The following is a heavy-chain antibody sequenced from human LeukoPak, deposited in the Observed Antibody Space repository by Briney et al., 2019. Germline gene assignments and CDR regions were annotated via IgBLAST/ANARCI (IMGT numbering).Heavy chain of an antibody. CDR1: GFTFNTYG. CDR3: ARAPVTSCRGAFCYPFDY. J-gene: IGHJ4*02. V-gene: IGHV3-23*01. CDR2: ISGSGGAT. Sequence: GGSLRLSCAASGFTFNTYGMSWVRQAPGKGLEWVSGISGSGGATYYADSVRGRFTISRDNSKNTLYLQMNRLRVEDAALYYCARAPVTSCRGAFCYPFDYWGQGILVTVSS. D-gene: IGHD2-21*01.